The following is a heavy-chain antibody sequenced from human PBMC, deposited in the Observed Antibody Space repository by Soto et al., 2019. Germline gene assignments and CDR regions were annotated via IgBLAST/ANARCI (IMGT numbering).Heavy chain of an antibody. D-gene: IGHD3-16*01. CDR1: GASFSSGGYY. CDR3: ARWGTGFES. J-gene: IGHJ4*02. CDR2: ISYSGVT. Sequence: QVLLQESGPGLVKPSQTLSLTCTVSGASFSSGGYYWSWIRQLPGKGLEWIGYISYSGVTYYNPSLKSRATISPDTSENQFSLKLTSVPAADTGVYYCARWGTGFESWGQGTLVTVSS. V-gene: IGHV4-31*03.